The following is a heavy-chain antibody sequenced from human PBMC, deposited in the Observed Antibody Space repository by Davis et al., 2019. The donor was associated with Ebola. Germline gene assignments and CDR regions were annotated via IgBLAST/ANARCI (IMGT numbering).Heavy chain of an antibody. CDR3: VKRYCVDINCPRTLYFDS. CDR1: GFAFSNFW. J-gene: IGHJ4*02. V-gene: IGHV3-7*03. Sequence: PGGSLRLSCEASGFAFSNFWMSWVRQAPGKGLEWVANIKYDGRTKYYVDSVKGRFTISRDSSKNTLFLQMNGLRAEDTAVYHCVKRYCVDINCPRTLYFDSWGQGTLVTVSS. D-gene: IGHD2-15*01. CDR2: IKYDGRTK.